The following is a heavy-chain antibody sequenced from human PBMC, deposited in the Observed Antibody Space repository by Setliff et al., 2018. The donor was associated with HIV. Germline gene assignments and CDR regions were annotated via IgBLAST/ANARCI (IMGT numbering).Heavy chain of an antibody. CDR3: AEAGSNYFDY. Sequence: GGSLRLSCAASGFTFSSYEMNWVRQVPGKGLEWVALISWDGSSAYYADSVKGRFTISRGNSKNSLFLQMHSLKTEDTALYYCAEAGSNYFDYWGQGTLVTVSS. V-gene: IGHV3-43*01. J-gene: IGHJ4*02. CDR1: GFTFSSYE. D-gene: IGHD3-10*01. CDR2: ISWDGSSA.